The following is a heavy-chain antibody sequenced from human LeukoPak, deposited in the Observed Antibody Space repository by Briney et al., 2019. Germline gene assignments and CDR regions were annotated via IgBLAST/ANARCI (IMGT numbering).Heavy chain of an antibody. J-gene: IGHJ4*02. CDR1: GFTFSTYW. CDR2: INQDENHR. CDR3: ARSGPQAPDCYHY. V-gene: IGHV3-7*03. Sequence: GGSLRLSCTASGFTFSTYWMTWVRQAPGKGLEWVASINQDENHRHYVPSARGRFTISRDNAKNSLLLQMNSLTAEDTAIYYCARSGPQAPDCYHYWGQGTQVIVSS. D-gene: IGHD2-21*02.